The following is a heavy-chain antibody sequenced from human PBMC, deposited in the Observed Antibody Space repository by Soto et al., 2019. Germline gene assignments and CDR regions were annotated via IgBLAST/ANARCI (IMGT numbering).Heavy chain of an antibody. CDR3: ARSGGPIAAAGSYYFDY. D-gene: IGHD6-13*01. V-gene: IGHV3-74*01. Sequence: PGGSLRLSCAASGFTFSSYWMHWVRQAPGKGLVWVSRINSDGSSTSYADSVTGRFTISRDNAKNTLYLQMNSLRAEDTAVYYCARSGGPIAAAGSYYFDYWGQGTLVTVPQ. CDR2: INSDGSST. J-gene: IGHJ4*02. CDR1: GFTFSSYW.